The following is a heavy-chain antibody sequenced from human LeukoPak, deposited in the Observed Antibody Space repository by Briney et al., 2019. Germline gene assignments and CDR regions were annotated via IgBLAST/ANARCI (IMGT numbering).Heavy chain of an antibody. CDR1: GGSISSRSYY. V-gene: IGHV4-39*01. J-gene: IGHJ5*02. D-gene: IGHD3-10*01. CDR3: ARPRRHYYGSRGDDWFDP. CDR2: IHYSGST. Sequence: AETLSLTCTVSGGSISSRSYYWGWIRQPPGKGLERVGSIHYSGSTYYNPSLKNRVTISVDTSKNQFYLKLSSVTAADTAVYSCARPRRHYYGSRGDDWFDPWGQGTLVTVSS.